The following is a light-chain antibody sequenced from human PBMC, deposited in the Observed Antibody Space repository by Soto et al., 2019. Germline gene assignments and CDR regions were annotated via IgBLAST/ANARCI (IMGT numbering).Light chain of an antibody. V-gene: IGLV1-44*01. Sequence: PPSASGTPGQRVTISCSGSSSNIGINTVNWYQQVPGTAPKLLIYTDNQRPSGVPDRFSGSKSGTSASLAISGLQSEDEADYYCAAWDDSLNGLYVFGTGNKVTVL. J-gene: IGLJ1*01. CDR2: TDN. CDR1: SSNIGINT. CDR3: AAWDDSLNGLYV.